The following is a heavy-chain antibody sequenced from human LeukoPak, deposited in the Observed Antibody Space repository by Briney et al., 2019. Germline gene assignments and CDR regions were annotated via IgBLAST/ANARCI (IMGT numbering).Heavy chain of an antibody. CDR2: ISSSSSYI. J-gene: IGHJ4*02. D-gene: IGHD5-12*01. CDR3: ASAMATIRALIN. CDR1: GFTFSSYS. V-gene: IGHV3-21*01. Sequence: PGGSLRLSCAASGFTFSSYSMNWVRQAPGKGLEWVSSISSSSSYIYYADSVKGRFTISRDNAKNSLYLQMNSLRAEDTAVYYCASAMATIRALINWGQGTLVTVSS.